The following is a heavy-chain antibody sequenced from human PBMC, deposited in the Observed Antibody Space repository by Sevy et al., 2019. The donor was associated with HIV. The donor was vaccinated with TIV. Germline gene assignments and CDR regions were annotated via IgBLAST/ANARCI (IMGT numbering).Heavy chain of an antibody. Sequence: GGSLRLSCAASGFTFSDYYMSWIRQAPGKGLEWVSYISSSGSTIYYADSLKGRFTISRDNAKNSLYLQMNSLRAEDTAVYYCARDITMVRGVITDYYYGMDVWGQGTTVTVSS. D-gene: IGHD3-10*01. J-gene: IGHJ6*02. CDR2: ISSSGSTI. CDR3: ARDITMVRGVITDYYYGMDV. CDR1: GFTFSDYY. V-gene: IGHV3-11*01.